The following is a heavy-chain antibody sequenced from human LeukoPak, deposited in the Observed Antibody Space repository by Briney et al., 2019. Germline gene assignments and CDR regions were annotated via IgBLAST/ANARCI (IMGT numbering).Heavy chain of an antibody. D-gene: IGHD2-15*01. CDR3: ASRDPCSGGSCYGLGY. J-gene: IGHJ4*02. CDR1: GFTFNSHG. CDR2: INDGGSAT. Sequence: GGSLRLSCAASGFTFNSHGMRWVRQAPGKGLEWVSAINDGGSATYYGDSVKGRFTISRDNSKNTLYLQMNSLRAEDTALYYCASRDPCSGGSCYGLGYWGQGTLVTVSS. V-gene: IGHV3-23*01.